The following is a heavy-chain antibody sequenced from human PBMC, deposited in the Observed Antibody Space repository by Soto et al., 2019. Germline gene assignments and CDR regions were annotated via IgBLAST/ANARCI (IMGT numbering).Heavy chain of an antibody. CDR2: SNHSGST. J-gene: IGHJ5*02. D-gene: IGHD2-15*01. CDR3: ARRRHIVVVVAARRQTNWFDP. V-gene: IGHV4-34*01. Sequence: QVQLQQWGAGLLKPSETLSLTCAVYGGSFSGYYWSWIRQPPGKGLEWIGESNHSGSTNYNPSLKRRVTISVDTSKNQFSLELSSVTAADTAVYYCARRRHIVVVVAARRQTNWFDPWGQGTLVTVSS. CDR1: GGSFSGYY.